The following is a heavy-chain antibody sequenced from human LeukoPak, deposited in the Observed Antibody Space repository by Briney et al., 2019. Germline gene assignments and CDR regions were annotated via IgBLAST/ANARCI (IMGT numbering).Heavy chain of an antibody. V-gene: IGHV3-53*01. CDR1: GFTVSSNY. Sequence: GGSLRLSCAASGFTVSSNYMSWVRQAPGKGLEWVSVIYSGGSTYYADSVKGRFTISRDNSKNTLYLQMNSLRAEDTAVYYCARGDLWLAPGDWGQGTLVTVFS. CDR2: IYSGGST. CDR3: ARGDLWLAPGD. D-gene: IGHD2-21*01. J-gene: IGHJ4*02.